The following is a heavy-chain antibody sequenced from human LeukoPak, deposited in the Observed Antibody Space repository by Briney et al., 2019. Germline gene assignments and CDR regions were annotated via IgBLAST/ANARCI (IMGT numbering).Heavy chain of an antibody. J-gene: IGHJ4*02. Sequence: GGSLRLSCAASGFTFSSYWMSWVRQAPGKGLEWVANIKQDGSEKYYVDSVKGRFTISRDNAKNSLYLQMNSLRAEDTAVYYCARSLTRYSGYDLDYWGQGTLVTVSS. V-gene: IGHV3-7*01. CDR2: IKQDGSEK. CDR1: GFTFSSYW. D-gene: IGHD5-12*01. CDR3: ARSLTRYSGYDLDY.